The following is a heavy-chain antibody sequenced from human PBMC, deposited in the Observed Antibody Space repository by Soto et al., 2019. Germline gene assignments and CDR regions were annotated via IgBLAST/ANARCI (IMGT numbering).Heavy chain of an antibody. V-gene: IGHV3-53*04. CDR3: VRDPGYCSGGICYRYMDV. D-gene: IGHD2-15*01. Sequence: EMQLVESGGGLVNPGGSLRLSCAASGLIVNNNYMNWVCQAPGKGLEWVSVIHSGNSASYADSVMGRFTISRHNSKNMADLHMNSLRAEETAVYYCVRDPGYCSGGICYRYMDVWGQGTTVTVSS. CDR1: GLIVNNNY. CDR2: IHSGNSA. J-gene: IGHJ6*03.